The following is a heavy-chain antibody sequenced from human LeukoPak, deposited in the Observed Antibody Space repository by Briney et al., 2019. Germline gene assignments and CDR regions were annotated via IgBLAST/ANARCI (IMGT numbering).Heavy chain of an antibody. Sequence: PGGSLRLSCAASGFTFDDYTMHWVRQAPGKGLEWVSLTSWDGGSTYYADSVKGRFTISRDNSKNSLYLQMNSLRTEDTALYYCAKGGGDSSGYFCDYWGQGTLVTVSS. CDR1: GFTFDDYT. D-gene: IGHD3-22*01. J-gene: IGHJ4*02. CDR2: TSWDGGST. V-gene: IGHV3-43*01. CDR3: AKGGGDSSGYFCDY.